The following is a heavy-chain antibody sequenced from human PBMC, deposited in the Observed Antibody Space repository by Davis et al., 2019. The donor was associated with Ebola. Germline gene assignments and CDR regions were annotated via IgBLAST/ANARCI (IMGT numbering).Heavy chain of an antibody. D-gene: IGHD5-24*01. CDR1: GYSISSGYY. CDR3: ARHGARWLHPRFDY. Sequence: SETLSLTCTVSGYSISSGYYWGWIRQPPGKGLEWIGSIYHSGSTYYNPSLKSRVTISVDTSKNQFSLKLSSVTAADTAVYYCARHGARWLHPRFDYWGQGTLVTVSS. CDR2: IYHSGST. V-gene: IGHV4-38-2*02. J-gene: IGHJ4*02.